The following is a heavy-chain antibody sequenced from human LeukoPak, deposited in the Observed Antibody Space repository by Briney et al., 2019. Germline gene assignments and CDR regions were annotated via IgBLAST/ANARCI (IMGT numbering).Heavy chain of an antibody. CDR2: ISGSGGST. D-gene: IGHD2-8*01. V-gene: IGHV3-23*01. Sequence: GGSLRLSCAASGFTFSSYAMSWVRQAPGKGLERVSAISGSGGSTYYADSVKGRFTISRDNSKNTLYLQMNSLRAEDTAVYYCAKEMVEHGLPYYYYGMDVWGQGTTVTVSS. J-gene: IGHJ6*02. CDR3: AKEMVEHGLPYYYYGMDV. CDR1: GFTFSSYA.